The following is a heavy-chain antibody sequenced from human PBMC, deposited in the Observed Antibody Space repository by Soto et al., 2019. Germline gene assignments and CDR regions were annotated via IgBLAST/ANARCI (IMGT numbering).Heavy chain of an antibody. CDR3: ARRLYYDSSGFEGGGMDV. D-gene: IGHD3-22*01. Sequence: SETLSLTCPVSGVSISSSSYYWGWIRQPPGKGLEWIGSIYYSGSTYYNPSLKSRVTLSVDTSKKHFSLKLSSVTAADTAVYYCARRLYYDSSGFEGGGMDVWGQGTTVT. CDR1: GVSISSSSYY. CDR2: IYYSGST. V-gene: IGHV4-39*01. J-gene: IGHJ6*02.